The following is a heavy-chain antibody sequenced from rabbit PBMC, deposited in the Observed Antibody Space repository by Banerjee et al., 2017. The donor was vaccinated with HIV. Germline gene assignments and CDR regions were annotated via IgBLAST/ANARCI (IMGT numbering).Heavy chain of an antibody. CDR3: ARSDGSDDYVGLKL. Sequence: QSLEESGGDLVKPGASLTLTCTASGFSFSSSYYMCWVRQAPGKGLEWIACIYIGDGSTYYASWAKGRFTISKTSSTTVTLQMTSLTAADTATYFCARSDGSDDYVGLKLWGPGTLVTVS. CDR2: IYIGDGST. V-gene: IGHV1S40*01. J-gene: IGHJ4*01. D-gene: IGHD1-1*01. CDR1: GFSFSSSYY.